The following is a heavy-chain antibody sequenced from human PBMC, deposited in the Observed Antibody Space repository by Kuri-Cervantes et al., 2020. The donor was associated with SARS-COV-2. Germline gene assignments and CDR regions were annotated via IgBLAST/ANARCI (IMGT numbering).Heavy chain of an antibody. J-gene: IGHJ4*03. Sequence: LSLTCAGSGSTFSSFAMAWVRQAPGKGLEWISDITDEGADTYFADSVKGRFTISRDNSKYSLTLQMSSLRAEDTAIYYCVKCSAASHPCYLDYWGQGTLVTVSS. V-gene: IGHV3-23*01. CDR1: GSTFSSFA. CDR2: ITDEGADT. CDR3: VKCSAASHPCYLDY. D-gene: IGHD3-10*02.